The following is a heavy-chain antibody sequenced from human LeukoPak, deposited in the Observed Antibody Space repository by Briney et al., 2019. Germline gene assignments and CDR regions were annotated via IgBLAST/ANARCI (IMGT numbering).Heavy chain of an antibody. D-gene: IGHD2-2*01. J-gene: IGHJ5*02. CDR2: IIPIFGTA. Sequence: ASVKVSCKVSGGTFSSYAISWVRQAPGQGLEWMGGIIPIFGTANYAQKFQGRVTITTDESTSTAYMELSSLRSEDTAVYYCARGGVVPAAISWFDPWGQGTLVTVSS. V-gene: IGHV1-69*05. CDR3: ARGGVVPAAISWFDP. CDR1: GGTFSSYA.